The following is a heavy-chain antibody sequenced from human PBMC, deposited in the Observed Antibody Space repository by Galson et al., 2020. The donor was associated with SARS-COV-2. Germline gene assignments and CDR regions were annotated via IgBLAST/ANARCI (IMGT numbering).Heavy chain of an antibody. CDR3: ARETDDYTSSWYDY. V-gene: IGHV3-30*04. CDR1: GFTFSSSA. J-gene: IGHJ4*02. Sequence: GGSLRLSCRASGFTFSSSAMHWVRQAPGKGLEWVAIISYDGTKRYNLDSEKGRFTISRDNSKNTLYLQMDSLTTEDTAVYYCARETDDYTSSWYDYWGQGTLVTVSS. D-gene: IGHD6-13*01. CDR2: ISYDGTKR.